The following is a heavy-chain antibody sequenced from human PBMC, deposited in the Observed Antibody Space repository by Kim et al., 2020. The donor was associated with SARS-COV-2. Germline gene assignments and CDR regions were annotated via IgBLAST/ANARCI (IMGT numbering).Heavy chain of an antibody. J-gene: IGHJ4*02. CDR3: ARHSGRGIMVRGVPSAFDY. CDR1: GGSISSSSYY. Sequence: SETLSLTCTVSGGSISSSSYYWGWIRQPPGKGLEWIGSIYYSGSTYYNPSLKSRVTISVDTSKNQFSLKLSSVTAADTAVYYCARHSGRGIMVRGVPSAFDYWGQGTLVTVSS. D-gene: IGHD3-10*01. V-gene: IGHV4-39*01. CDR2: IYYSGST.